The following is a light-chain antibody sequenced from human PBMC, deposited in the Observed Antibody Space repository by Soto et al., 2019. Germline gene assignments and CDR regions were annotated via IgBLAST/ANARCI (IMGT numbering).Light chain of an antibody. CDR3: HHYKTWPLA. Sequence: EIVMTLSPATPSVSPGERVTLSCRASQGVGSTLAWYRQQPGQAPRLLIYDAYIRATGVPARFSGSGSGTKFTLTIGSLQSEDFAVSSCHHYKTWPLAFGGGAQV. V-gene: IGKV3-15*01. CDR1: QGVGST. J-gene: IGKJ4*01. CDR2: DAY.